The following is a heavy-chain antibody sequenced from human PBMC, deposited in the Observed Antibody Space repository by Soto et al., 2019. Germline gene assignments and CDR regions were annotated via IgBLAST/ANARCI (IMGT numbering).Heavy chain of an antibody. D-gene: IGHD2-21*01. J-gene: IGHJ4*02. CDR3: ARDIAFDYVN. CDR1: GFNVMSYW. V-gene: IGHV3-7*01. CDR2: VKEDGSEL. Sequence: GESLKISCAVSGFNVMSYWMSWVRQAPGKGLEWVASVKEDGSELYYLHSVRGRFSISRDSAGNALHLTMNYLSAEDTGVYFCARDIAFDYVNRGQGIPVTVSS.